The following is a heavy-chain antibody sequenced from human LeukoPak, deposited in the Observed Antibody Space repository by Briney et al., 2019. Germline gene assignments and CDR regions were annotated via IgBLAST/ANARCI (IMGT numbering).Heavy chain of an antibody. J-gene: IGHJ4*02. D-gene: IGHD1-7*01. V-gene: IGHV3-23*01. Sequence: GGSLRVSCAASGSTFSSYAMSWVRQAPGKGLEWVSAIGGSGGSTYYADSVKGRSTISRDNSKNTLYLQMNSLRAEDTAVYYCARGITGTKSYFDYWGQGALVTVSS. CDR2: IGGSGGST. CDR3: ARGITGTKSYFDY. CDR1: GSTFSSYA.